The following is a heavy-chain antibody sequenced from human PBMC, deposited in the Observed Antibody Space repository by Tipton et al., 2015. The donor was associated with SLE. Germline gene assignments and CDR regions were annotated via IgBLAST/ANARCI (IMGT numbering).Heavy chain of an antibody. D-gene: IGHD2-15*01. V-gene: IGHV4-4*02. CDR3: ARSLGAGFCSGGNCFEPLDY. CDR1: GLSMTTRPW. CDR2: VHHTGGN. J-gene: IGHJ4*02. Sequence: TLSLTCSVAGLSMTTRPWWTWVRQPPGKGLEWVGEVHHTGGNNYNPSLRSRVTISMDTSKNQFSLKLNSVTAVDTAIYYCARSLGAGFCSGGNCFEPLDYWGQGILVTVSS.